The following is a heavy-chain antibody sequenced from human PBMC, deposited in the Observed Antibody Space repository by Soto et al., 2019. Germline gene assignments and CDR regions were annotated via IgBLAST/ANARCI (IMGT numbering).Heavy chain of an antibody. CDR2: IYASGTT. CDR1: GASISNYY. J-gene: IGHJ4*02. D-gene: IGHD1-1*01. CDR3: ASESRSELGTVEY. Sequence: QVRLQESGPGLVKPSETLSLTCTVSGASISNYYWSWIRQPAGKGLECLGRIYASGTTTYNPSLRSRVTMSVDTSKNQFSLSLNSVTAADTAVYYCASESRSELGTVEYWGQGTLVTVSS. V-gene: IGHV4-4*07.